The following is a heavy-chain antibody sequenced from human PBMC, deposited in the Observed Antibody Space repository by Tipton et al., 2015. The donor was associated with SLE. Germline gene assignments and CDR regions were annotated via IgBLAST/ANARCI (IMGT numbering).Heavy chain of an antibody. V-gene: IGHV4-61*08. CDR1: GGSISSGGYY. CDR2: IDHSGST. J-gene: IGHJ4*02. CDR3: ARDEYRYDTTGYHLLGHFDF. Sequence: TLSLTCTVSGGSISSGGYYWSWIRQPPGKGLEWVGDIDHSGSTNYKPSLKSRLTISLDTSKNQISLQLNSVTAADTAVYYCARDEYRYDTTGYHLLGHFDFWGQGTLVTVSS. D-gene: IGHD3-22*01.